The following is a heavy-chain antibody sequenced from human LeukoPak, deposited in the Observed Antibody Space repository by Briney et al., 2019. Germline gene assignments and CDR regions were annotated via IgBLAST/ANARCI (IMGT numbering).Heavy chain of an antibody. D-gene: IGHD4-17*01. Sequence: SQTLSLTCTVSGGSISSGGYYWSWIRQHPGKGLEWIGYIYYIGSTYYNPSPKIRVTISVDTCKNQFSLKLSSVTAADTAVYYCARAVRSTVHRGWFDPWGQGTLVTVSS. CDR2: IYYIGST. V-gene: IGHV4-31*03. CDR3: ARAVRSTVHRGWFDP. CDR1: GGSISSGGYY. J-gene: IGHJ5*02.